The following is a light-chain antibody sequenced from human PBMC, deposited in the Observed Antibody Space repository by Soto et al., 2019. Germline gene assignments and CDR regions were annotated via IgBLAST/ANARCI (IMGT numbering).Light chain of an antibody. CDR1: QSISSY. Sequence: DIQMTQSPSSLSASVGDIFTITCGASQSISSYLNWFQQKPEKAPKSLIYAASSLHSGVPSRFSGSGSGTDFTLTISSLQPEDSAIYYCQQYNSFPLTFGQGTRLEIK. V-gene: IGKV1-16*01. CDR2: AAS. CDR3: QQYNSFPLT. J-gene: IGKJ5*01.